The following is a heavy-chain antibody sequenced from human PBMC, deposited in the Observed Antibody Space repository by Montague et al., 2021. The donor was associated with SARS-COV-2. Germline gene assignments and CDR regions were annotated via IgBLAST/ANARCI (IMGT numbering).Heavy chain of an antibody. V-gene: IGHV4-4*02. CDR3: ARGLRLCNGGSCYFAWFDP. CDR1: GDSITSSIW. J-gene: IGHJ5*02. CDR2: IFYTGKS. Sequence: SETLSLTCTVSGDSITSSIWWSWVRQTPGKGLEWIGEIFYTGKSKYNPSLESRLTMSVDVAKNQFSLNLNSVTATDTAVYYCARGLRLCNGGSCYFAWFDPWGQGTPVTVSS. D-gene: IGHD2-15*01.